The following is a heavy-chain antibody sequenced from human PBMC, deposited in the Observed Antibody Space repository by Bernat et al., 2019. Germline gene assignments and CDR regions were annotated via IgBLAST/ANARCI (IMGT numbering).Heavy chain of an antibody. CDR2: IYSGGST. CDR3: ARSRGSGYDLGY. J-gene: IGHJ4*02. CDR1: GFTVSSNY. D-gene: IGHD5-12*01. V-gene: IGHV3-53*01. Sequence: EVQLVESGGGLIQPGGALRLCGAAAGFTVSSNYMSWVRQAPGKGLEWVSVIYSGGSTYYADSVKGRFTISRDNSKNTLYLQMNSLRAEDTAVYYCARSRGSGYDLGYWRPGTLVTVSS.